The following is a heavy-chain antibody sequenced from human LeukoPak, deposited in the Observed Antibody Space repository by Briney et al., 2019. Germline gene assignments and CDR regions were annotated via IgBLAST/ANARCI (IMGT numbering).Heavy chain of an antibody. CDR2: ISDSGDYT. CDR1: GFTFSSDA. D-gene: IGHD2-8*01. Sequence: GGSLTLSCAGSGFTFSSDAMSWVRQAPGQGLEWVSVISDSGDYTSYADSVRGRFTISRDNSRNTLYLQMISLRPEDTAVYYCAKDTSIGKYCTNGVCSPSDYWGQGTLVTVSS. J-gene: IGHJ4*02. CDR3: AKDTSIGKYCTNGVCSPSDY. V-gene: IGHV3-23*01.